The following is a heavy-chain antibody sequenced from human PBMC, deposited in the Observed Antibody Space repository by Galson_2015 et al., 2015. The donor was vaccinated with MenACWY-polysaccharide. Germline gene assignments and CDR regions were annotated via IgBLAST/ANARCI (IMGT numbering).Heavy chain of an antibody. V-gene: IGHV3-15*01. D-gene: IGHD1-26*01. CDR2: IKDKTDGEAT. J-gene: IGHJ4*02. CDR3: TTWVGKNG. CDR1: GFIFTNAR. Sequence: SLRLSCAASGFIFTNARMSWVRQAPGKGLEWVGRIKDKTDGEATDYAAPVNGRFTISRDDSKNMLYLQMNNVRFEDTGVYYCTTWVGKNGRGQGTLVAVSS.